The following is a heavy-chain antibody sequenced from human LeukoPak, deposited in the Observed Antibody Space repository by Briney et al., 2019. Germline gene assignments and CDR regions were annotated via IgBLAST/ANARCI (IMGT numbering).Heavy chain of an antibody. J-gene: IGHJ5*02. Sequence: ASVKVSCKASGYTFTSYYMHWVRQAPGQGLEWMGIINPSGGSTSYAQKFQGRVTMTRDMSTSTVYMKLSSLRSEDTAVYYCARGRALIAAAGTGDWFDPWGQGTLVTVSS. D-gene: IGHD6-13*01. CDR3: ARGRALIAAAGTGDWFDP. CDR2: INPSGGST. V-gene: IGHV1-46*01. CDR1: GYTFTSYY.